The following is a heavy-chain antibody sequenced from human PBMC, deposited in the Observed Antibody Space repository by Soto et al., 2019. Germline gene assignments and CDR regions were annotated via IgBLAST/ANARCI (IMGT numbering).Heavy chain of an antibody. CDR1: GYTFTSYV. CDR2: ISTYNGNT. CDR3: ARDARIVTPNKSLFDI. Sequence: ASVKVSCKASGYTFTSYVISWVRQAPGQGLEWMGWISTYNGNTNYAQRVHGRVTMTTDTSASTVYMELRSLRSDDTAVYYCARDARIVTPNKSLFDIWG. V-gene: IGHV1-18*01. D-gene: IGHD1-26*01. J-gene: IGHJ3*02.